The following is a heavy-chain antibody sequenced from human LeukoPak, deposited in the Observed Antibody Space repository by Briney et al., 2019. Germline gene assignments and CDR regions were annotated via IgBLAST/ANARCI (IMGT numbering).Heavy chain of an antibody. Sequence: PSQTLSLTCTVSGGSISSGGYYWSWIRQPPGKGLEWIGYIYHSGSTYYNPSLKSRVTISVDRSKNQFSLKLSSVTAADTAVYYCARDKRHDRRIPFDIWGQGTMVTVSS. V-gene: IGHV4-30-2*01. CDR2: IYHSGST. CDR1: GGSISSGGYY. D-gene: IGHD3-16*01. J-gene: IGHJ3*02. CDR3: ARDKRHDRRIPFDI.